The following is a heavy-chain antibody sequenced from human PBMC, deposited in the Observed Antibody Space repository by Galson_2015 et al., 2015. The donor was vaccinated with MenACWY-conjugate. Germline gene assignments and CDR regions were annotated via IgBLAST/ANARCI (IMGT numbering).Heavy chain of an antibody. CDR1: GFTFSTYA. V-gene: IGHV3-23*01. D-gene: IGHD4/OR15-4a*01. Sequence: SLRLSCAASGFTFSTYAISWVRRAPGKGLEWVSTISGVIGTTYQADSVKGRFTISRDDSKNTLYLQTNNLRAEDTALYICAKADKQTCYGATCYYFDSWGQGTLVTVSS. CDR2: ISGVIGTT. CDR3: AKADKQTCYGATCYYFDS. J-gene: IGHJ4*02.